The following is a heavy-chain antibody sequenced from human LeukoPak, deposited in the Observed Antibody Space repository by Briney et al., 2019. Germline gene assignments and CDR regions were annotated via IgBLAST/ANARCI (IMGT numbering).Heavy chain of an antibody. CDR2: INPNSGGT. CDR1: GYTFTGYY. CDR3: VRLGVGSYFFFDC. D-gene: IGHD1-26*01. Sequence: ASVKVSCKASGYTFTGYYMHWVRQAPGQGLEWMGWINPNSGGTNYAQKFQGRVTMTRDTSISTAYMELSRLRSDDTAVYYCVRLGVGSYFFFDCWGQGTLVTVSS. V-gene: IGHV1-2*02. J-gene: IGHJ4*02.